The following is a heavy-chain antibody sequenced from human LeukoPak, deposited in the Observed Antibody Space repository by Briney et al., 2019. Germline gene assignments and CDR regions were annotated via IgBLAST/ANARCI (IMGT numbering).Heavy chain of an antibody. J-gene: IGHJ5*02. Sequence: GGSLRLSCVASGYTFSPYWMSWVRQIPGKGLEWVASISNGGGATYYVDSVRGRFTISRDDAKNSLFLQMNGLRSDDTAVYYCTRENYVPDSWGQGTLVTVSS. CDR2: ISNGGGAT. D-gene: IGHD3-10*02. CDR1: GYTFSPYW. CDR3: TRENYVPDS. V-gene: IGHV3-7*03.